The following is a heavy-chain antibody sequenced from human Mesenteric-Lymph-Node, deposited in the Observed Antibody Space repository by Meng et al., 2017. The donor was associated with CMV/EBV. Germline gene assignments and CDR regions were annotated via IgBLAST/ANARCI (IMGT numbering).Heavy chain of an antibody. V-gene: IGHV3-74*01. CDR3: AKGRPAAFLNWFDP. J-gene: IGHJ5*02. CDR1: GFTFSRYW. Sequence: GGSLRLSCAASGFTFSRYWMHWVRQAPGKGLVWVSRINSDGSSTNYADSVKGRFTISRDNAKNTLYLQMNSLRAEDTAVYYCAKGRPAAFLNWFDPWGQGTLVTVSS. CDR2: INSDGSST. D-gene: IGHD2-2*01.